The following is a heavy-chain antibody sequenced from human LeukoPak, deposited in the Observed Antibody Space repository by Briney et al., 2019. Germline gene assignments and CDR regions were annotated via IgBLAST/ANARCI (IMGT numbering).Heavy chain of an antibody. V-gene: IGHV1-8*02. CDR2: INPNSGNT. Sequence: GASVKVSCKASGYTFTGYYMHWVRQAPGQGLEWMGWINPNSGNTGYAQKFQGRVTMTRNTSISTAYMELSSLRSEDTAVYYCAREVRFLEWLPSYMDVWGKGTTVTVSS. CDR1: GYTFTGYY. J-gene: IGHJ6*03. D-gene: IGHD3-3*01. CDR3: AREVRFLEWLPSYMDV.